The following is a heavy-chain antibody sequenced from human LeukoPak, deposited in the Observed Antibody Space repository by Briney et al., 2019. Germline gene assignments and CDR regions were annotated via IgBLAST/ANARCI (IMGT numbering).Heavy chain of an antibody. CDR2: IIPIFGTA. Sequence: SVKVSCKASGYTFTSYFMHWVRQAPGQGLEWMGGIIPIFGTANYAQKFQGKVTITADESTSTAYMELSSLRSEDTAIYYCARGWDYDSGGRPTAYVYWGQGTLVSVSS. J-gene: IGHJ4*02. CDR1: GYTFTSYF. V-gene: IGHV1-69*13. D-gene: IGHD3-22*01. CDR3: ARGWDYDSGGRPTAYVY.